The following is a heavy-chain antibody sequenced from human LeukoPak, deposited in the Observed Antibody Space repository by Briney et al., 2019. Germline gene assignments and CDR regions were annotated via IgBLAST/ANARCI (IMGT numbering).Heavy chain of an antibody. CDR2: IYPGDSDT. J-gene: IGHJ4*02. D-gene: IGHD3-9*01. V-gene: IGHV5-51*01. Sequence: GESLKISCKGSGYSFTSYWIGWVRQMPGKGLEWMGIIYPGDSDTRYSPSFQGQVTISADKSISTAYLQWSSLKASGTAMYYCARLGDLYDILTGYFGYWGQGTLVTVSS. CDR1: GYSFTSYW. CDR3: ARLGDLYDILTGYFGY.